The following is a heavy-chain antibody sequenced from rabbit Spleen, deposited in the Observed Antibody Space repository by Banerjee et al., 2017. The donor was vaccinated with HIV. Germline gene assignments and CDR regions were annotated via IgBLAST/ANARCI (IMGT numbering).Heavy chain of an antibody. D-gene: IGHD2-1*01. J-gene: IGHJ4*01. CDR2: IFTGNVKT. CDR1: GIDFSRGYD. CDR3: SRGVYDDYDTYYFDL. Sequence: QQLVESGGGLVKPGASLTLTCKASGIDFSRGYDMCWVRLAPGKGLEWNGCIFTGNVKTYYASWAKGRFTISKTSSTTVTLQMTSLTVADTATYFCSRGVYDDYDTYYFDLWGPGTLVTVS. V-gene: IGHV1S40*01.